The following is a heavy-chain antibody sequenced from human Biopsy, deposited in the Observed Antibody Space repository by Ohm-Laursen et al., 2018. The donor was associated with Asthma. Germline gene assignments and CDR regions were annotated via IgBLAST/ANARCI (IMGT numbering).Heavy chain of an antibody. D-gene: IGHD3-10*01. CDR3: ARAVDYSHYYGIDV. J-gene: IGHJ6*01. CDR1: GYTFNSAG. Sequence: ASVKVSCKTSGYTFNSAGITWVRQAPGQGLEWMGWISVYNGNTKVAQKLQDRVTMITDTSTSTAYMELRSLRSGDTAVYFCARAVDYSHYYGIDVWGQGTTVTVSP. V-gene: IGHV1-18*01. CDR2: ISVYNGNT.